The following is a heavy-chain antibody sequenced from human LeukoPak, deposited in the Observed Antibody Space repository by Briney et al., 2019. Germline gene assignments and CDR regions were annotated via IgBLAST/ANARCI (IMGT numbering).Heavy chain of an antibody. D-gene: IGHD3-22*01. CDR2: IYYSGST. CDR3: ARSAGGPNSSGLFYYYYMDV. V-gene: IGHV4-39*07. CDR1: GGSISSSSYY. J-gene: IGHJ6*03. Sequence: PSETLSLTCTVSGGSISSSSYYWGWIRQPPGKGLEWIGSIYYSGSTYYNPSLKSRVTISVDTSKNQFSLKLSSVTAADTAVYYCARSAGGPNSSGLFYYYYMDVWGKGTTVTVSS.